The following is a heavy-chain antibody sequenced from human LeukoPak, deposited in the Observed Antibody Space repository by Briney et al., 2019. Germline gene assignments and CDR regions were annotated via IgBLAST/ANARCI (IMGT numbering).Heavy chain of an antibody. CDR1: GGTFSSYA. Sequence: SVKVSCKASGGTFSSYAISWVRQAPGRGLEWMGGIIPIFGTPNYAQKFQGRVTITADESTSTAYMELSSLRSEDTAVYYCARGSGTITMVRGVFYGMDVWGQGTTVTVSS. CDR2: IIPIFGTP. CDR3: ARGSGTITMVRGVFYGMDV. V-gene: IGHV1-69*13. J-gene: IGHJ6*02. D-gene: IGHD3-10*01.